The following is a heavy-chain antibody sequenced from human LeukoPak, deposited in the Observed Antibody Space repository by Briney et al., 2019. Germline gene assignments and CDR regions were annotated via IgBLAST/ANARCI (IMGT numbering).Heavy chain of an antibody. D-gene: IGHD1-26*01. J-gene: IGHJ4*02. Sequence: SETLSLTCAVYGGSFRGYYWGWIRQPPGKGLEWIGEINHSGSTNYNPSLKSRVTISVDTSKDQFSLKLSSVTAADTAVYYCARKGYSGSYGTNYWGQGTLVTVSS. CDR1: GGSFRGYY. CDR2: INHSGST. CDR3: ARKGYSGSYGTNY. V-gene: IGHV4-34*01.